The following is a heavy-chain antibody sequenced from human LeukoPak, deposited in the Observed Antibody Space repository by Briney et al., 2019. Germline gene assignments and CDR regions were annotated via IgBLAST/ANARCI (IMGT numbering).Heavy chain of an antibody. CDR1: GGSISSSSYY. Sequence: SETLSLTCTVSGGSISSSSYYWGWIRQPPGKGLEWIGSIYYSGSTYYNPSLKSRVTISVGTSKNQFSLKLSSVTAADTAVYYCARQHYDFWSGYYPTYYFDYWGQGTLVTVSS. CDR2: IYYSGST. D-gene: IGHD3-3*01. J-gene: IGHJ4*02. CDR3: ARQHYDFWSGYYPTYYFDY. V-gene: IGHV4-39*01.